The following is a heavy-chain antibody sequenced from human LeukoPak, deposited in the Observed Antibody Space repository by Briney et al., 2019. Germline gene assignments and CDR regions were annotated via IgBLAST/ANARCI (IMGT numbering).Heavy chain of an antibody. CDR3: ARTASPSGSYYSWFDP. CDR1: GGSFSGYY. J-gene: IGHJ5*02. CDR2: INHSGST. V-gene: IGHV4-34*01. D-gene: IGHD3-10*01. Sequence: PSETLSLTCAVYGGSFSGYYWSWIRQPPGKGLEWIGEINHSGSTNYNPSLKSRVTISVDTSKNQFSLKLSSVTAADTAVYYCARTASPSGSYYSWFDPWGQGTLVTVSS.